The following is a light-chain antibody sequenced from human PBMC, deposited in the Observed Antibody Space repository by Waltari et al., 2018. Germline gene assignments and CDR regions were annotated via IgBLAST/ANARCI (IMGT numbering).Light chain of an antibody. J-gene: IGKJ4*01. CDR3: QQYNSYSLLS. CDR2: KAS. CDR1: QSISKW. Sequence: WRASQSISKWLSWYQQKPGKVPKLLIYKASTLESGVPSRFSGSGSATEFTLTISSLQPEDFATYYCQQYNSYSLLSFGGGTKVEIK. V-gene: IGKV1-5*03.